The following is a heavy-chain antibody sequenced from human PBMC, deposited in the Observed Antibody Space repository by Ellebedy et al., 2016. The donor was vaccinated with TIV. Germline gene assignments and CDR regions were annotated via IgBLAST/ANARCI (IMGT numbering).Heavy chain of an antibody. J-gene: IGHJ4*02. CDR3: ASAARGSGAYESF. Sequence: PGGSLRLSCAASGFNVSSHWMHWVRQAPGKGLVWVSRTNTDVSGAAYADSVKGRFTISRDNSKNSLYLQMNSLRADDTALYYCASAARGSGAYESFWGQGTLVTVSS. CDR1: GFNVSSHW. D-gene: IGHD5-12*01. V-gene: IGHV3-74*01. CDR2: TNTDVSGA.